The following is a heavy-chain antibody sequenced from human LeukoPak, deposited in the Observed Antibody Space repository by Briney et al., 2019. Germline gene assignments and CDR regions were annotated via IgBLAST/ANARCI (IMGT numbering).Heavy chain of an antibody. J-gene: IGHJ3*02. Sequence: SGGSLRLSCAASGFTFSTYGMSWVRQAPGKGLEWVSAISGSGGSTYYADSVKGRFTISRDNSKNTLYLQMISLRAEDTAVYYCARRPVGEAFDIWGQGTMVTVSS. CDR3: ARRPVGEAFDI. CDR1: GFTFSTYG. CDR2: ISGSGGST. V-gene: IGHV3-23*01. D-gene: IGHD3-16*01.